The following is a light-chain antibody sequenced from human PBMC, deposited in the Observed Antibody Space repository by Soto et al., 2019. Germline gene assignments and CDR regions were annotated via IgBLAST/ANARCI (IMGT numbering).Light chain of an antibody. Sequence: DIQMTQSPSTLSASVGDRVTITCRASQSISSWLAWYQQKPGKAPKLLIYKASSLASGVPSRFSGSGSGTEFTLTISSLQPDDFATYYCQHYNSYSPRTFGGGTKVESK. CDR1: QSISSW. J-gene: IGKJ4*01. CDR2: KAS. V-gene: IGKV1-5*03. CDR3: QHYNSYSPRT.